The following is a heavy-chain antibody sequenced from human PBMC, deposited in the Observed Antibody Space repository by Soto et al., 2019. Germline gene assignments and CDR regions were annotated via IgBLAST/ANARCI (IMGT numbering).Heavy chain of an antibody. CDR1: GGSISSGGDS. CDR2: IYHSGST. CDR3: ARGRDDILTGYYPPAMDV. J-gene: IGHJ6*02. D-gene: IGHD3-9*01. Sequence: QLQLQESDSGLVKPSQTLSLTCAVSGGSISSGGDSWSWIRQPPGKGLEWIGYIYHSGSTYYNPSLKSRVTISVDRSKNQISLKLSSVTAADTAVYYCARGRDDILTGYYPPAMDVWGQGTTDTVSS. V-gene: IGHV4-30-2*01.